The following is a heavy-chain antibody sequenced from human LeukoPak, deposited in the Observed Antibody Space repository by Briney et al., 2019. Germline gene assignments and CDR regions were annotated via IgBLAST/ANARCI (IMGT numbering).Heavy chain of an antibody. Sequence: SETLSLTCTVSGGSISSSSYYWGWIRQPPGKGLERIGSIYYSGSTYYNPSRKSRVTISVDTSKNQFSLKLSSVTAADTAVYYCARHPRVRGGDCYYDYWGQGTLVTVSS. V-gene: IGHV4-39*07. J-gene: IGHJ4*02. CDR2: IYYSGST. D-gene: IGHD2-21*02. CDR3: ARHPRVRGGDCYYDY. CDR1: GGSISSSSYY.